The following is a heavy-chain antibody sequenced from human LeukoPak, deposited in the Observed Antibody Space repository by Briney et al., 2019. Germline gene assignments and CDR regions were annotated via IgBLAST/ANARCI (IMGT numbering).Heavy chain of an antibody. Sequence: ASETLSLTCTVSGGSISSYYWSWIRQPAGKGLEWIGRIHTSGSTNYNPSLKSRVTMSVDTSKNQLSLKLSSVTAADTAVYYCARDRYYYDSSGYYQLDYWGQGTLVTVSS. J-gene: IGHJ4*02. D-gene: IGHD3-22*01. CDR1: GGSISSYY. V-gene: IGHV4-4*07. CDR3: ARDRYYYDSSGYYQLDY. CDR2: IHTSGST.